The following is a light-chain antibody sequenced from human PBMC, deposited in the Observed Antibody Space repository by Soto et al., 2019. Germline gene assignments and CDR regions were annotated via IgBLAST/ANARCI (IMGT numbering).Light chain of an antibody. Sequence: EYVLTQSPVTLSLSPGERATLSCRASKSVYRLLAWYQQKPGQSPRLLIYDGSKRATGIPARFSGSGSGTYFTLSISILEPEDFAIYYCQHRSDRALTFGGGTKVEIK. CDR3: QHRSDRALT. CDR1: KSVYRL. V-gene: IGKV3-11*01. J-gene: IGKJ4*01. CDR2: DGS.